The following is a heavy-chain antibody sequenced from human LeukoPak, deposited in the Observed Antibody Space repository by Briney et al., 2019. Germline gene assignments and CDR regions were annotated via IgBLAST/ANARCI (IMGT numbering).Heavy chain of an antibody. J-gene: IGHJ4*02. CDR2: INHSGST. CDR1: GGSFSGYY. CDR3: ARVTTVTTKVDY. Sequence: SETLSLTCAVYGGSFSGYYWSWIRQPPGKGLEWIGEINHSGSTNYNPSLKSRVTISVDTSKNQFSLKLSSVTAADTAVYYCARVTTVTTKVDYWGQGTLVTVSS. D-gene: IGHD4-17*01. V-gene: IGHV4-34*01.